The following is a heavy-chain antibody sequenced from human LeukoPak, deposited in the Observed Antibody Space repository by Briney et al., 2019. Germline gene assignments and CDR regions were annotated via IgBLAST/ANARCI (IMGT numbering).Heavy chain of an antibody. CDR3: ARESRSYCSGGSCYRGVGPHYYYYYYGMDV. V-gene: IGHV3-33*01. Sequence: PGGSLRLSCAASGFTFSSYGMHWVRQAPGKGLEWVAVIWYDGSNKYYADSVKGRFTISRDNSKNTLYLQMNSLRAEDTAVYYCARESRSYCSGGSCYRGVGPHYYYYYYGMDVWGQGTTVTVSS. CDR1: GFTFSSYG. D-gene: IGHD2-15*01. CDR2: IWYDGSNK. J-gene: IGHJ6*02.